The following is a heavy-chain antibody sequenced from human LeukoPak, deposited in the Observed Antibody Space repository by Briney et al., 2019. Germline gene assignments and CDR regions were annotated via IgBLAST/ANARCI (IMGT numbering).Heavy chain of an antibody. CDR2: LLGGGGT. Sequence: HPGGSLRLSCAVSGFIFSSYRMSWVRQAPGKGLEWVSSLLGGGGTYYVDSVKGRFTISRDNSKNTLYLQMNSLRAEDTAIYYCAKGSAMTTLTGDSWGQGTLVTVSS. D-gene: IGHD4-17*01. J-gene: IGHJ4*02. V-gene: IGHV3-23*01. CDR1: GFIFSSYR. CDR3: AKGSAMTTLTGDS.